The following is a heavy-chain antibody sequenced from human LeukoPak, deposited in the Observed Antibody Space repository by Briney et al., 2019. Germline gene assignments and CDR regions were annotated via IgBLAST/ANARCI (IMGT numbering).Heavy chain of an antibody. Sequence: ASVKVSCKASGYTFTSYGISWVRQAPGQGLEWMGWISAYNGNTNYAQKLQGRVTMTRDTSTSTVYMELSSLRSEDTAVYYCARSSHYHDSSGYYAPEYYFDYWGQGTLVTVSS. CDR1: GYTFTSYG. D-gene: IGHD3-22*01. CDR2: ISAYNGNT. V-gene: IGHV1-18*01. J-gene: IGHJ4*02. CDR3: ARSSHYHDSSGYYAPEYYFDY.